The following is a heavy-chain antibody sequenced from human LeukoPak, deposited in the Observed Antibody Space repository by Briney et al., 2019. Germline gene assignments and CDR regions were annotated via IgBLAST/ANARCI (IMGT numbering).Heavy chain of an antibody. Sequence: SQTLSLTCAISGDSVSSNSATWNWIRQSPSRGLEWLGRTYYRSKWDYDYAVSVKSRITISPDTSKNQFSLQLKSVTPEDTAVYYCARNYYGSGSYYSHFDYWGQGTLVTVSS. J-gene: IGHJ4*02. D-gene: IGHD3-10*01. CDR3: ARNYYGSGSYYSHFDY. CDR2: TYYRSKWDY. V-gene: IGHV6-1*01. CDR1: GDSVSSNSAT.